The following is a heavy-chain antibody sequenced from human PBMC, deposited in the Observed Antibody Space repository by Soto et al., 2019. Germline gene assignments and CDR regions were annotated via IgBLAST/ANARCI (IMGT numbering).Heavy chain of an antibody. CDR2: ISAYNGNT. D-gene: IGHD6-19*01. Sequence: ASLKVSCKASGYTFTSYGISWVRQAPGQGLEWMGWISAYNGNTNYAQKLQGRVTMTTDTSTSTAYMELRSLRSDDTAVYYCARGGNIAVAGTADIDYWGQRTLVTVSS. J-gene: IGHJ4*02. CDR1: GYTFTSYG. V-gene: IGHV1-18*01. CDR3: ARGGNIAVAGTADIDY.